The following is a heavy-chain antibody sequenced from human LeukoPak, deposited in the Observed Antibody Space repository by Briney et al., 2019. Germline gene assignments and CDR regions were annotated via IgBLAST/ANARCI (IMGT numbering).Heavy chain of an antibody. V-gene: IGHV3-21*01. CDR1: GFTFSRYS. CDR3: ARSRDYEYYFDY. Sequence: GGSLRLSCAASGFTFSRYSMNWVRQAPGKGLEWVSSISISSSYIYYADSVKGRFTISRDDAKNSLYLQMNSLRGEDTALYYCARSRDYEYYFDYWGQGTLVTVSS. J-gene: IGHJ4*02. CDR2: ISISSSYI. D-gene: IGHD4-17*01.